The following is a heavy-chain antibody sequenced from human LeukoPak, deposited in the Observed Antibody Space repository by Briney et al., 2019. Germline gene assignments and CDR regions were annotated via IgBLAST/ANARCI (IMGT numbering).Heavy chain of an antibody. CDR2: ISSSSYI. D-gene: IGHD3-3*01. J-gene: IGHJ6*02. CDR1: GFTFSSYS. CDR3: ARGALAYYDFWSGYYGGAGGMDV. V-gene: IGHV3-21*01. Sequence: GRSLRLSCAASGFTFSSYSMNWVRQAPGKGLEWVSSISSSSYIYYADSVKGRFTISRDNAKNSLYLQMNSLRAEDTAVYYCARGALAYYDFWSGYYGGAGGMDVWGQGTTVTVSS.